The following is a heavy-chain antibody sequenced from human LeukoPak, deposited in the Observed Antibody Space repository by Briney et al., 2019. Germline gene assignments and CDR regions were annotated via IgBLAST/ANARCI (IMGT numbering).Heavy chain of an antibody. J-gene: IGHJ4*02. Sequence: GESLKISCKGSGYTFASYWIGWVRQMPGKGLEWMGIIYPGDSDTRYSPSFQGQVTISADKSISTAFLQWSSLKASDTAMYYCARPRDSSSSFYSDYWGQGTLVTVSS. CDR3: ARPRDSSSSFYSDY. CDR2: IYPGDSDT. D-gene: IGHD6-13*01. CDR1: GYTFASYW. V-gene: IGHV5-51*01.